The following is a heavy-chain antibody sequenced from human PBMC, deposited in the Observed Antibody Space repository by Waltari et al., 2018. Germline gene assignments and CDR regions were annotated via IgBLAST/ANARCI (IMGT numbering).Heavy chain of an antibody. V-gene: IGHV3-48*03. CDR2: CSESGDYR. D-gene: IGHD3-3*01. J-gene: IGHJ4*02. CDR1: GFTFSRFA. CDR3: ARGRSIFGVPVEASYLDY. Sequence: EVQIVESGGGLVQPGGSLRLSCEVTGFTFSRFAMHWVRQAPGKGLVWLSSCSESGDYRYYADSVKGRFTSSRDNAKSSLSLHMSSLRDEDTTVDYCARGRSIFGVPVEASYLDYWGQGSLVTVSP.